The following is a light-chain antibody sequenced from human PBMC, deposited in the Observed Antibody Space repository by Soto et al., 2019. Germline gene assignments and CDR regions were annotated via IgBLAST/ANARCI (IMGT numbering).Light chain of an antibody. CDR2: GAS. V-gene: IGLV2-23*01. CDR3: CSYSSTGPYV. J-gene: IGLJ1*01. Sequence: QSVQTQPASVSWSPGQSITISCIGTSNDVGTSDLVSLYQQHPDTAPKLLIYGASKRPSGVSNRFSGSKSGNTASLTISGLQAEDEADYYCCSYSSTGPYVFGTGTKVTVL. CDR1: SNDVGTSDL.